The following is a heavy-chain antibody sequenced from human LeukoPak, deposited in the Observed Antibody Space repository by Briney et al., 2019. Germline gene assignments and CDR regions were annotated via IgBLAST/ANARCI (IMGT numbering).Heavy chain of an antibody. CDR3: AKEIYGDPTGGRFQH. J-gene: IGHJ1*01. CDR1: GFTFSNYA. V-gene: IGHV3-23*01. Sequence: GGSLRLSCAASGFTFSNYAMSWVRQAPGKGLEWVSVISGSGGSTYYADSVEGRFTVSRDNSKNTLYLQMNSLRAEDTAVFYCAKEIYGDPTGGRFQHWGQGTLVTVSS. D-gene: IGHD4-17*01. CDR2: ISGSGGST.